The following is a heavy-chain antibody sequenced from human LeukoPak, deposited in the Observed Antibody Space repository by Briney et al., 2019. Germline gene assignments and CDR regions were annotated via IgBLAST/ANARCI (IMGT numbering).Heavy chain of an antibody. CDR2: ISSSGSTI. CDR3: ARGTRHNYFDY. V-gene: IGHV3-48*03. J-gene: IGHJ4*02. CDR1: GFTFSSYE. Sequence: GGSLRLSCAASGFTFSSYEMNWVRQAPGKGLEWVSYISSSGSTIYYADSVKGRFTISRDNAKNSLYLQMNSLRAEDTAVYYCARGTRHNYFDYWGQGTLVTVSS.